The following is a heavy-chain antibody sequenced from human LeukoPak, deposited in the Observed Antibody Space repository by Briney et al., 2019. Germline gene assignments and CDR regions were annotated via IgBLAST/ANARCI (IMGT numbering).Heavy chain of an antibody. CDR2: ISYDGSNK. CDR3: ARDRYPYPGIAAAGTCMDV. J-gene: IGHJ6*04. Sequence: PGGSLRLSCAPSGFTFSSFPMHWVPQAPGKGLVWVVVISYDGSNKYYADSVKGRFTISRDNSKNTLYLQMNSLRAEDTAVYYCARDRYPYPGIAAAGTCMDVWGKGTTVTVSS. V-gene: IGHV3-30*04. D-gene: IGHD6-13*01. CDR1: GFTFSSFP.